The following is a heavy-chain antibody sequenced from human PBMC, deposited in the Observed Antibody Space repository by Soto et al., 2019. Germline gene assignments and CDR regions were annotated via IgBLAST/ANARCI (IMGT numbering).Heavy chain of an antibody. CDR3: AREPPWYNWFDP. Sequence: QVQLVQSGAEVKKPGSSVKVSCKASGGTFSSYAISWVRQAPGQGLEWMGGIIPIFGTANYAQKFQGRVTNTADESTSPAYKELSSLRSEDTAVYFWAREPPWYNWFDPWGQGTLVTVSS. CDR2: IIPIFGTA. CDR1: GGTFSSYA. D-gene: IGHD2-8*02. V-gene: IGHV1-69*01. J-gene: IGHJ5*02.